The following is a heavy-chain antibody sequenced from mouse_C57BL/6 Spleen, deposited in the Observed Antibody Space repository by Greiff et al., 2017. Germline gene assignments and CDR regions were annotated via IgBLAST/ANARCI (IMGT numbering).Heavy chain of an antibody. CDR1: GYSFTGYY. V-gene: IGHV1-42*01. Sequence: EVQVVESGPELVKPGASVKISCKASGYSFTGYYMNWVKQSPEKSLEWIGEINPSTGGTTYNQKFKAKATLTVDKSSSTAYMQLKSLTSEDSAVYYCARSDGTDYFDYWGQGTTLTVSS. D-gene: IGHD4-1*01. J-gene: IGHJ2*01. CDR2: INPSTGGT. CDR3: ARSDGTDYFDY.